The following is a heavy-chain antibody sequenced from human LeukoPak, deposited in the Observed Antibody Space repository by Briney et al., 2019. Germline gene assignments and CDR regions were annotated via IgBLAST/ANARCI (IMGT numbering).Heavy chain of an antibody. J-gene: IGHJ4*02. D-gene: IGHD1-26*01. CDR3: ARGAKWAYYFDY. CDR1: GFSVSNTF. Sequence: GGSLRLSCAASGFSVSNTFMSWVRLAPGKGLEWVSVIYDGGSTYYADSVKGRFTISRDNSKNTVYLQMNSLRAEDTAVYYCARGAKWAYYFDYWGQGTLVTVSS. V-gene: IGHV3-53*01. CDR2: IYDGGST.